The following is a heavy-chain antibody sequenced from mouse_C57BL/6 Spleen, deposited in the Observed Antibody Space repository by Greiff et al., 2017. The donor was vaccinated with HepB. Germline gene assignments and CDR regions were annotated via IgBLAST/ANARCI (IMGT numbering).Heavy chain of an antibody. CDR1: GYTFTSYW. Sequence: VQLKQPGAELVKPGASVKMSCKASGYTFTSYWITWVKQRPGQGLEWIGDIYPGSGSTNYNEKFKSKATLTVDTSSSTAYMQLSSLTSEDSAVYYCARSTTVVEEYFDYWGQGTTLTVSS. J-gene: IGHJ2*01. CDR3: ARSTTVVEEYFDY. V-gene: IGHV1-55*01. D-gene: IGHD1-1*01. CDR2: IYPGSGST.